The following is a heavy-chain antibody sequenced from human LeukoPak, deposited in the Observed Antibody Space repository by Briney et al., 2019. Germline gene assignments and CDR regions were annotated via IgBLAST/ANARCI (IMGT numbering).Heavy chain of an antibody. CDR2: IYYSGST. CDR1: GGSISSYY. V-gene: IGHV4-59*01. D-gene: IGHD2-2*02. J-gene: IGHJ3*02. CDR3: ATQTPYCRSTSCYTFLDAFDI. Sequence: SETLSLTCTVSGGSISSYYWSWIRQPPGKGLEWIGYIYYSGSTNYNPSLKSRVTISVDTSKNQFSLKLSSVTAADTAVYYCATQTPYCRSTSCYTFLDAFDIWGQGTMVTVSS.